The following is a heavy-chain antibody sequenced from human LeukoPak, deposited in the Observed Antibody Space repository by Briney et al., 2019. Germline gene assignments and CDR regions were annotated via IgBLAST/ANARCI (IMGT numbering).Heavy chain of an antibody. CDR3: TKRATDDSSGYYST. CDR1: GFTFSGSA. CDR2: IRSKANNYAT. J-gene: IGHJ5*02. D-gene: IGHD3-22*01. Sequence: GGSLRLSCAASGFTFSGSAMHWVRQASGKGLECVGRIRSKANNYATAYAASVKGRFTISRDDSKNTAYLQMNSLKTEDTAVYYCTKRATDDSSGYYSTWGQGTLVTVSS. V-gene: IGHV3-73*01.